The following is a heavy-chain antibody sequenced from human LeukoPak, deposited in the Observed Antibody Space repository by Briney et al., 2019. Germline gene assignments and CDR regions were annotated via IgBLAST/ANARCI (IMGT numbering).Heavy chain of an antibody. Sequence: SETLSLTCTVSGYSISSGYYWGWIRQPPGKGLEWIGSIYYSGSTYYNPSLKSRVTISVDTSKNQFSLKLSSVTAADTAVYYCARHGGYSYGWDLDYWGQGTLVTVSS. D-gene: IGHD5-18*01. CDR1: GYSISSGYY. CDR2: IYYSGST. J-gene: IGHJ4*02. V-gene: IGHV4-38-2*02. CDR3: ARHGGYSYGWDLDY.